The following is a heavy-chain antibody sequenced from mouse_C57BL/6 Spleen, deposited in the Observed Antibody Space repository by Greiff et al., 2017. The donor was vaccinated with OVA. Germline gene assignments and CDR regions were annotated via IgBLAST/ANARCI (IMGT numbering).Heavy chain of an antibody. Sequence: QVQLQQPGAELVKPGASVKLSCKASGYTFTSYWMHWVKQRPGRGLEWIGRIDPNSGGTKYNEKFKSKATLTVDKPSSTAYMQLSSLTSEDSAFYYCARDGYYRFAYWGQGTLVTVSA. D-gene: IGHD2-3*01. V-gene: IGHV1-72*01. CDR1: GYTFTSYW. CDR2: IDPNSGGT. CDR3: ARDGYYRFAY. J-gene: IGHJ3*01.